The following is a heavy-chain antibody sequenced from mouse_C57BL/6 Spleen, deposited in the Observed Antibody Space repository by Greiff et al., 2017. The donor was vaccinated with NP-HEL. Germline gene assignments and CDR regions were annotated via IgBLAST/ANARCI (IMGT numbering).Heavy chain of an antibody. Sequence: QVQLQQSGAELVRPGASVKLSCKASGYTFTDYYINWVKQRPGQGLEWIARIYPGSGNTYYNEKFKGKATLTAEKSSSTAYMQLSSLTSEDSAVYFCARGPYGNSWFAYWGQGTLVTVSA. CDR3: ARGPYGNSWFAY. CDR2: IYPGSGNT. CDR1: GYTFTDYY. J-gene: IGHJ3*01. D-gene: IGHD2-1*01. V-gene: IGHV1-76*01.